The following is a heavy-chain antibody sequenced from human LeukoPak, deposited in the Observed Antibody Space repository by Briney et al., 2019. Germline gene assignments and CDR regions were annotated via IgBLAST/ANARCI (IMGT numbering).Heavy chain of an antibody. CDR1: GGSISSGGYY. CDR3: ASQTGYCSTTSCYDY. CDR2: IYYSGNT. J-gene: IGHJ4*02. Sequence: SETLSLTCTVSGGSISSGGYYWSWIRQHPRKGLEWIGYIYYSGNTYYNPSLKGRVTISVCTPRTQFSLKLSSVTAADTAVYYCASQTGYCSTTSCYDYWGQGTLVSVSS. D-gene: IGHD2-2*01. V-gene: IGHV4-31*03.